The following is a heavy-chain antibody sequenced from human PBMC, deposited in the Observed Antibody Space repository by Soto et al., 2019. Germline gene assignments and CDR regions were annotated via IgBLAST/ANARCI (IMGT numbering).Heavy chain of an antibody. CDR3: ARQPTGTNVEGYYFDY. J-gene: IGHJ4*02. CDR2: ISSNGGST. D-gene: IGHD1-1*01. Sequence: GGSLRLSCAASGFTFSSYAMHWVRQAPGKGLEYVSAISSNGGSTYYANSVKGRFTISRDNSKNTLYLQMGSLRAEDMAVYYCARQPTGTNVEGYYFDYWGQGTLVTVSS. CDR1: GFTFSSYA. V-gene: IGHV3-64*01.